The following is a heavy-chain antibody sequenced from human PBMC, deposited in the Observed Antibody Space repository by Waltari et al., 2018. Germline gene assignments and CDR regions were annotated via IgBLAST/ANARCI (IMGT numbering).Heavy chain of an antibody. CDR1: GSAFGRYW. CDR3: SRSPAGYSRSDY. J-gene: IGHJ4*02. V-gene: IGHV3-74*01. D-gene: IGHD5-18*01. CDR2: IYDDGSGT. Sequence: EVRLEESGGGLVQPGGSLRLSCAASGSAFGRYWMHWVLQAPGKGLVWVSRIYDDGSGTTYADSVMGRFTISRDNAKNTVYLEMNSLRAEDTAVYYCSRSPAGYSRSDYWGQGTLVTVSS.